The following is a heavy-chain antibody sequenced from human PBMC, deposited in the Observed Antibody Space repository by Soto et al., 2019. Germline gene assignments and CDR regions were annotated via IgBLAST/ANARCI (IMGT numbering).Heavy chain of an antibody. CDR3: ARQTLRNLRYVDIGGRNWIDS. Sequence: ASVKVCCKASGYTFTSFGISWVRQAPGQGLEWMGWISAYNGHANYAQKLQGRVTMTADTSTSTAYMELRSLRSDDTAVYYCARQTLRNLRYVDIGGRNWIDSWGQGTLVIVSS. CDR1: GYTFTSFG. D-gene: IGHD5-12*01. CDR2: ISAYNGHA. J-gene: IGHJ5*01. V-gene: IGHV1-18*01.